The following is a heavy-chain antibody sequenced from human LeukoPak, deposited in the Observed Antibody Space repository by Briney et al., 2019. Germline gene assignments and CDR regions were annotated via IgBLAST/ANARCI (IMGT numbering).Heavy chain of an antibody. CDR2: MNPNSGNT. CDR3: AGGYDSSGYYLD. CDR1: GYTFTSYG. J-gene: IGHJ4*02. D-gene: IGHD3-22*01. V-gene: IGHV1-8*02. Sequence: ASVKVSCKASGYTFTSYGISWVRQATGQGLEWMGWMNPNSGNTGYAQKFQGRVTMTRNTSISTAYMELSSLRSEDTAVYYCAGGYDSSGYYLDWGQGTLVTVSS.